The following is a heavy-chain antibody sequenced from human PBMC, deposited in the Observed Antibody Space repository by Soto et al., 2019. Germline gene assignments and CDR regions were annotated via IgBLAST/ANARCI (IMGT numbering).Heavy chain of an antibody. V-gene: IGHV1-8*01. CDR3: ATASYYAFWSGYHPSGYGMDV. CDR1: GYTFTSYD. D-gene: IGHD3-3*01. CDR2: MNPNSGNT. Sequence: ASVKVSCKASGYTFTSYDINWVRQATGQGLEWMGWMNPNSGNTGYAQKFQGRVTMTRNTSISTAYMELSSLRSEDTAVYYCATASYYAFWSGYHPSGYGMDVWGQGTTVTVSS. J-gene: IGHJ6*02.